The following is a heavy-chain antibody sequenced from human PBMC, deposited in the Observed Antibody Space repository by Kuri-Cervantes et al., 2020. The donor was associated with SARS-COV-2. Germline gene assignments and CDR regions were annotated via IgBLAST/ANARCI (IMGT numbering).Heavy chain of an antibody. CDR1: GLTVRSNY. J-gene: IGHJ6*02. D-gene: IGHD4-17*01. CDR2: IYSGGST. Sequence: GGSLRLSCAASGLTVRSNYMSWVRQAPGKGLEWVSVIYSGGSTYYADSVKGRFTISRDSSKNMLYLQMNSLRAEDTAVYYCARDPTTVTTGIGMDVWGQGTTVTVSS. V-gene: IGHV3-53*01. CDR3: ARDPTTVTTGIGMDV.